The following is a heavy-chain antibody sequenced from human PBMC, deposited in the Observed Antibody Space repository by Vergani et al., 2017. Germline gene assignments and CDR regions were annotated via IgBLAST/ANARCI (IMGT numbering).Heavy chain of an antibody. D-gene: IGHD5-12*01. V-gene: IGHV4-59*01. CDR1: DGSIRNYY. Sequence: QVQLQESGPRLVKPSETLSLTCTVSDGSIRNYYWSWIRQSPGKGLEWIGYVYYSGSTNYNPSLRSRVIISVDTSNNQFSLELTSVTAADTAVYYCAGAADYNWFDPWGQGTLGTVSS. CDR3: AGAADYNWFDP. CDR2: VYYSGST. J-gene: IGHJ5*02.